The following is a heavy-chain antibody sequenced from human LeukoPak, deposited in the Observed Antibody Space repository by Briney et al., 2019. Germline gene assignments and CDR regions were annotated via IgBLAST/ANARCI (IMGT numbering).Heavy chain of an antibody. CDR3: AKGGYSYGIEVDY. CDR2: ISGDGGST. CDR1: GLTFDAYG. Sequence: GGSLRLSWAASGLTFDAYGMRSVRQAAGNGLEWVSLISGDGGSTYYADSVKARFTISRDNSKNSLYLQMNSLRTEDTALYYCAKGGYSYGIEVDYWGQGTLVTVSS. V-gene: IGHV3-43*02. J-gene: IGHJ4*02. D-gene: IGHD5-18*01.